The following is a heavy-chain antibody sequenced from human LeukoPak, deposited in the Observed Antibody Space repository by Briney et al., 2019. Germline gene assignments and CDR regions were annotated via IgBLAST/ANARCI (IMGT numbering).Heavy chain of an antibody. V-gene: IGHV4-39*07. CDR2: IYYSGST. D-gene: IGHD6-13*01. Sequence: PSETLSLTCTVSGGSISSSSYYWGWIRQPPGKGLEWIGSIYYSGSTYYNPSLKSRVTISVDTSKNQFSLKLSSVTAADTAVYYCAREIAAAGTPHWFDPWGQGILVTVSS. CDR1: GGSISSSSYY. J-gene: IGHJ5*02. CDR3: AREIAAAGTPHWFDP.